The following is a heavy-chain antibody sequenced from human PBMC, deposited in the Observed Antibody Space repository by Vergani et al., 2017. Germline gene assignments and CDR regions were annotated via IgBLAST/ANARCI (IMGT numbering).Heavy chain of an antibody. J-gene: IGHJ4*02. Sequence: EVQLLESGGGLVQPGGSLRLSCAASGFTFSSYRMSWVRQAPGKGLEWVSNINQDGSETYYVDSVKGRFTISRDNAKNSLYLQMNSLRAEDTAVYYCAMDPRGDYYDSSGYYDYWGQGTLVTVSS. CDR2: INQDGSET. CDR1: GFTFSSYR. V-gene: IGHV3-7*03. D-gene: IGHD3-22*01. CDR3: AMDPRGDYYDSSGYYDY.